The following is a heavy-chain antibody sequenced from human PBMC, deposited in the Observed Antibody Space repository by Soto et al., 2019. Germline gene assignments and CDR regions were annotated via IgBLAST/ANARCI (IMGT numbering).Heavy chain of an antibody. V-gene: IGHV3-15*07. CDR2: IKSKIDGGTT. J-gene: IGHJ4*02. CDR3: TPSDGYNFFDY. Sequence: EVQLVESGGGLVKPGGSLRLSCAASGFSFDNAWMNWVRQAPGKGLEWVGRIKSKIDGGTTDYAAPVKGRFTISRDDSKTTLYLEMNSPKTEDTAVYYCTPSDGYNFFDYWGQGTLVTVSS. CDR1: GFSFDNAW. D-gene: IGHD5-12*01.